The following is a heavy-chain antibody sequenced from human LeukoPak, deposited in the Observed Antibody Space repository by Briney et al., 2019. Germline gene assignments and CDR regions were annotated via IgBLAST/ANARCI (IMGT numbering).Heavy chain of an antibody. CDR3: ARDRGSHFSDAFDI. CDR1: GYTFTGYY. D-gene: IGHD1-26*01. CDR2: INPNSGGT. Sequence: ASVKVSCKASGYTFTGYYMHWVRQAPGQGLEWMGWINPNSGGTNYAQKFQGRVTMTRDTSISTAYMELSRLRSDDTAVYYCARDRGSHFSDAFDIWGQGTMVTVSS. V-gene: IGHV1-2*02. J-gene: IGHJ3*02.